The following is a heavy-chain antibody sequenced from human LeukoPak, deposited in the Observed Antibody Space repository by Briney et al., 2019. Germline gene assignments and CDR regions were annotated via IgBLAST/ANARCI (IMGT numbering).Heavy chain of an antibody. CDR2: ISGTGGST. J-gene: IGHJ4*02. CDR1: GFNFSSEA. V-gene: IGHV3-23*01. D-gene: IGHD6-13*01. Sequence: GGSLRLSCAASGFNFSSEAMSWVGQAPGKGLERVSAISGTGGSTYYSDHVKGRYTITRYNSKNTLYLQMHSLRAEDTAVYYCAKVGEYSSSWYPFFDYWGQGTLVTVSS. CDR3: AKVGEYSSSWYPFFDY.